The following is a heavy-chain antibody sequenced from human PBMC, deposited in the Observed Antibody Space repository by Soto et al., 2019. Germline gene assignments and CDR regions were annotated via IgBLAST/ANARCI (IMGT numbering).Heavy chain of an antibody. D-gene: IGHD2-15*01. J-gene: IGHJ6*02. Sequence: PGGSLRLSCAASGFTFSSYAMHWVRQAPGKGLEWVAVISYDGSNKYYAVSVKGRFTISRDNSRNTLYLQMNSLRAEDTAVYYCAREPRYCSGGSCYYLGGMDVWGQGTTVTVSS. V-gene: IGHV3-30-3*01. CDR3: AREPRYCSGGSCYYLGGMDV. CDR2: ISYDGSNK. CDR1: GFTFSSYA.